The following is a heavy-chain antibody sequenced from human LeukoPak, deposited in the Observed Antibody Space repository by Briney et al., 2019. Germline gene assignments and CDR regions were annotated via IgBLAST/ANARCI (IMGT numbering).Heavy chain of an antibody. J-gene: IGHJ4*02. Sequence: ASVKVSCKASGYTFTGYYMHWVRQAPGQGLEWMGWINPNSGGTNYAQKFQGRVTMTRDTSISTAYMELSRLRSDDTAVYYCARVWYYDSSGYYPHWGQGTLVTVSP. CDR3: ARVWYYDSSGYYPH. CDR1: GYTFTGYY. V-gene: IGHV1-2*02. CDR2: INPNSGGT. D-gene: IGHD3-22*01.